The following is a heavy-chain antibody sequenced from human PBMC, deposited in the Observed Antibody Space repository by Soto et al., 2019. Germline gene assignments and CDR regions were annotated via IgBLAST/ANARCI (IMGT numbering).Heavy chain of an antibody. CDR2: ISPYSGHT. D-gene: IGHD2-8*01. CDR1: GYSFTSYG. Sequence: QGQLVQSGGEVTKPGASVKVSCNASGYSFTSYGISWVRQAPGQGLEWMGWISPYSGHTKDAQKVQGRVTLNTETFTGTAYMELRSLASDDTAVYYCARDRCTTAKCYTHHLDVWGQGTTVIVSS. J-gene: IGHJ6*02. V-gene: IGHV1-18*04. CDR3: ARDRCTTAKCYTHHLDV.